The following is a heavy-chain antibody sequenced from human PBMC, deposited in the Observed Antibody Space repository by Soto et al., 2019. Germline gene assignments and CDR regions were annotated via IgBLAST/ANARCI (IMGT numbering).Heavy chain of an antibody. CDR1: GGSISSGDYY. CDR3: ARDRRGMDSSRWSYYYYYGMDV. CDR2: IYYSGST. D-gene: IGHD6-13*01. V-gene: IGHV4-30-4*01. J-gene: IGHJ6*02. Sequence: SETLSLTCTVSGGSISSGDYYWSWIRQPPGKGLEWIGYIYYSGSTYYNPSIKSRVTISVDTTKNQFSLKLSSVTAADTAVYYGARDRRGMDSSRWSYYYYYGMDVWGQGTMVTVSS.